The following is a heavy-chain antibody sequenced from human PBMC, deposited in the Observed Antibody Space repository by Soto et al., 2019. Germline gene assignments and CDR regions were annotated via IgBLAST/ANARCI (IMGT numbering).Heavy chain of an antibody. J-gene: IGHJ4*02. CDR2: IRSKANSYAT. CDR1: GFTFSVSA. Sequence: EVQLVESGGGLVQPGGSLKLSCAASGFTFSVSAMHWVRQASGKGLEWVGRIRSKANSYATAYAASVKGRFTISRDDSKNTAYLQMTRLKPEDTAVYYCTPTAPTVTHSDYCGQRTLVTVSS. CDR3: TPTAPTVTHSDY. V-gene: IGHV3-73*02. D-gene: IGHD4-4*01.